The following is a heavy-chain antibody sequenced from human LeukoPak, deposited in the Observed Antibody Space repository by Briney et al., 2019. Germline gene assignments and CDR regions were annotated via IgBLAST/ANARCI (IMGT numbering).Heavy chain of an antibody. J-gene: IGHJ4*02. Sequence: ASVTVSCTPSGYTFTSYAISWLRQAPGQGLEWMGWISTYSGNTNYAQKLQGRITMAIETSTSTAYMELRSLRSDDTAVYYCARGGSRVVTYGNFDYWGQGTLVTVSS. CDR2: ISTYSGNT. D-gene: IGHD2-21*02. V-gene: IGHV1-18*01. CDR3: ARGGSRVVTYGNFDY. CDR1: GYTFTSYA.